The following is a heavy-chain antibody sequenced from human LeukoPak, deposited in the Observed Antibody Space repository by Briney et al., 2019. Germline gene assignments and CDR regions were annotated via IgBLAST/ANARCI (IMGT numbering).Heavy chain of an antibody. CDR3: AKDYSPYFPIAVAGPDAFDI. J-gene: IGHJ3*02. CDR1: GFTFSSYG. CDR2: ISGSGGST. Sequence: GGSLRLSCAASGFTFSSYGMSWVRQAPGKGLEWVSAISGSGGSTYYADSVKGRFTISRDNSKNTLYLQMNSLRAEDTAVYYCAKDYSPYFPIAVAGPDAFDIWGQGTMVTVSS. V-gene: IGHV3-23*01. D-gene: IGHD6-19*01.